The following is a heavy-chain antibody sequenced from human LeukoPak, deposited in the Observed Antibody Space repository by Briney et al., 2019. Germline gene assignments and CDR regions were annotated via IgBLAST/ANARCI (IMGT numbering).Heavy chain of an antibody. J-gene: IGHJ5*02. CDR3: ARVHTGYSSSWYWFDP. D-gene: IGHD6-13*01. V-gene: IGHV1-18*01. Sequence: ASVKVSCKASGYTFTSYGISWVRQAPVQGLEWMGWISAYNGNTNYAQKLQGRVTMTTDTSTSTAYMELRSLRSDDTAVYYCARVHTGYSSSWYWFDPWGQGTLVTVSS. CDR2: ISAYNGNT. CDR1: GYTFTSYG.